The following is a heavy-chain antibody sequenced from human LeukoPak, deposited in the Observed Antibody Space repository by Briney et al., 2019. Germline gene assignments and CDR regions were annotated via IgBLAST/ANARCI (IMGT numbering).Heavy chain of an antibody. Sequence: ASVKVSCKASGYTFTGYCIHWVRQAPGQGLERMGWSNPNSGVTNYAQRFQGRVTMTRDTSISTVYMQLSRLRSDDTAVYYCARGDSTSSNFDWLAPWGQGTLVTVSS. CDR3: ARGDSTSSNFDWLAP. V-gene: IGHV1-2*02. CDR2: SNPNSGVT. J-gene: IGHJ5*02. CDR1: GYTFTGYC. D-gene: IGHD6-6*01.